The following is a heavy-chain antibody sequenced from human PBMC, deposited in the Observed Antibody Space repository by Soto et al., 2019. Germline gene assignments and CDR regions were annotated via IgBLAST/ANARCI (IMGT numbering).Heavy chain of an antibody. CDR1: GGSISSYY. J-gene: IGHJ5*02. D-gene: IGHD2-15*01. V-gene: IGHV4-59*01. Sequence: SETLSLTCTVSGGSISSYYWSWIRQPPGKGLEWIGYIYYSGSTNYNPSLKSRVTISVDTSKNQFSLKLSSVTAADTAVYYCARDRRYCSGGSCYLVNWFGPWCQGTLVTVSS. CDR3: ARDRRYCSGGSCYLVNWFGP. CDR2: IYYSGST.